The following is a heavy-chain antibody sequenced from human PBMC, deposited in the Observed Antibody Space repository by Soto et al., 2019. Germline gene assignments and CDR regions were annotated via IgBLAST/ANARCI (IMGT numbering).Heavy chain of an antibody. CDR1: GFTFSSYA. CDR3: AKDPIVVGGFDY. J-gene: IGHJ4*02. Sequence: EVQLLESGGGLVQPGGSLRLSCAASGFTFSSYAMSWVRQAPGKGLDWVSAMSGSGGSTYYADSVKGRFTISRDNSKNTLYLQMNSLRAKDTAVYYCAKDPIVVGGFDYWGQGTLVTVSS. CDR2: MSGSGGST. V-gene: IGHV3-23*01. D-gene: IGHD3-22*01.